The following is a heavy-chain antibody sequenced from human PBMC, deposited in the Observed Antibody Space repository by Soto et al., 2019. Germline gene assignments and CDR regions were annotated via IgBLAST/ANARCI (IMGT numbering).Heavy chain of an antibody. D-gene: IGHD3-3*01. J-gene: IGHJ6*02. V-gene: IGHV1-18*01. Sequence: GASVKVSCKASGYPLPIYGISWVRQAPGQGLEWMGWISAYNGKTNYAQKLQGRVTMTTDTSTSTAYMELRSLRSDDTAVYYCARRSYDFWSGYSYYYYGMDVWGQGTTVTVSS. CDR1: GYPLPIYG. CDR3: ARRSYDFWSGYSYYYYGMDV. CDR2: ISAYNGKT.